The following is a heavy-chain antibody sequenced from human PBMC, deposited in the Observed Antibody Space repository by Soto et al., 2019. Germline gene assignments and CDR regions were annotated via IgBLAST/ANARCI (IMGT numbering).Heavy chain of an antibody. CDR1: GYTFTSYD. D-gene: IGHD3-10*01. CDR3: ARSADGITKVGFDL. CDR2: MNPNSGNT. Sequence: QVQLVQSGADVKKPGASVKVSCKASGYTFTSYDINWVRQATGQGLEWMGWMNPNSGNTGYAQKFQGRVTMTRNTSISTAYMELSSLRSEDTAVYYCARSADGITKVGFDLWGRGTLVTVSS. V-gene: IGHV1-8*01. J-gene: IGHJ2*01.